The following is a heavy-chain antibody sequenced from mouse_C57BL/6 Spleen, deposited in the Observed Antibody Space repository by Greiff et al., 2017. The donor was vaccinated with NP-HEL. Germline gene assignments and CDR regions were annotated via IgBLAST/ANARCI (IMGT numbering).Heavy chain of an antibody. V-gene: IGHV1-18*01. J-gene: IGHJ1*03. CDR2: INPNNGGT. D-gene: IGHD1-1*01. CDR1: GYTFTDYN. Sequence: VQLQQSGPELVKPGASVKIPCKASGYTFTDYNMDWVKQSHGKSLEWIGDINPNNGGTIYNQKFKGKATLTVDKSSSTDNMELLRLTSEDTAVYYCARRGDGSSYRYFDVWGTGTTVTVSS. CDR3: ARRGDGSSYRYFDV.